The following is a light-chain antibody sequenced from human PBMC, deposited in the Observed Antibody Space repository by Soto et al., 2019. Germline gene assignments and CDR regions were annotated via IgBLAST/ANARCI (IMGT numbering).Light chain of an antibody. Sequence: DIQMTQSPSTLSVSVGDRVTITCRASQSIGRWLAWYQQRPGKVPKLLIYEASTLKSGVPSRFSGSGSGTEFTLTISSLQPDDIAAYYCQHYNTYSLAYCFGQGTRLEIK. V-gene: IGKV1-5*03. CDR1: QSIGRW. CDR3: QHYNTYSLAYC. CDR2: EAS. J-gene: IGKJ2*03.